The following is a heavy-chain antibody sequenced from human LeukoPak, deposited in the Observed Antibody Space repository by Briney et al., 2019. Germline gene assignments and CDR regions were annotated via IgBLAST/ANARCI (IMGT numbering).Heavy chain of an antibody. CDR1: GFTFSTYA. CDR2: ISYDGTTK. D-gene: IGHD1-26*01. V-gene: IGHV3-30-3*01. Sequence: GGSLRLSCAASGFTFSTYAMLWVRQAPGKGLEWVAVISYDGTTKYHADSVKGRFTISRDNSKNTLYLQMNTLRAEDTAVYYCARVRIVGSTYDAFDIWGQGTMVTVSS. CDR3: ARVRIVGSTYDAFDI. J-gene: IGHJ3*02.